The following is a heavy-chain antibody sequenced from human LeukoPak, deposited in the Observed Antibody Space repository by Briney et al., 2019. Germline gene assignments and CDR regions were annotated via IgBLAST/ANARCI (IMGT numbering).Heavy chain of an antibody. Sequence: SETLSLTCTVSGGSISSSSYYWGWIRQPPGTGLEWIGSIYYSGSTYYNPSLKSRVTISVDTSKNQFSLKLSSVTAADTAVYYCARPVPSRLGWLDPWGQGTLVTVSS. D-gene: IGHD1-1*01. CDR3: ARPVPSRLGWLDP. V-gene: IGHV4-39*01. CDR2: IYYSGST. CDR1: GGSISSSSYY. J-gene: IGHJ5*02.